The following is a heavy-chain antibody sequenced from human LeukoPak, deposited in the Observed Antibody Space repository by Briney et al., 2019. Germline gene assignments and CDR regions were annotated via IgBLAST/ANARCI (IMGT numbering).Heavy chain of an antibody. CDR1: GGSVSSYY. CDR3: VRDWEGFNFDI. J-gene: IGHJ3*02. D-gene: IGHD1-26*01. V-gene: IGHV4-59*02. CDR2: IHNSGST. Sequence: SETLSLTCTVSGGSVSSYYWSWIRQPPGEGLEWIAYIHNSGSTNYNPSLKSRASISVDTSKNQFSLNLSSVTAADTAMYYCVRDWEGFNFDIWGQGTVVTVSS.